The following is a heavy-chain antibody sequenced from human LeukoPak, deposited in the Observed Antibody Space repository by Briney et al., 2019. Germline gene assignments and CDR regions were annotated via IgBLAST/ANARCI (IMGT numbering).Heavy chain of an antibody. J-gene: IGHJ4*02. D-gene: IGHD6-6*01. CDR1: GFTFSSYE. Sequence: KTGGSLRLSCAASGFTFSSYEMNWVRQAPGKGLEWVSYISSSGSTIYYADSVKGRFTISRDNAKNSLYLQMNSLRAEDTAVYYCARLYSSSSDDWGQGTLVTVSS. V-gene: IGHV3-48*03. CDR3: ARLYSSSSDD. CDR2: ISSSGSTI.